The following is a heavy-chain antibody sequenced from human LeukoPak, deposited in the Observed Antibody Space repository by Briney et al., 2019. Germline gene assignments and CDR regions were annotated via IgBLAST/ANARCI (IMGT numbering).Heavy chain of an antibody. D-gene: IGHD3-10*01. V-gene: IGHV4-59*01. CDR1: GGSISSYY. Sequence: SETLSLTCTVSGGSISSYYWSWIRQPPGKGLEWIGYIYYSGSTNYNPSLKSRVTISVDTSKNQFPLKLSSVTAADTAVYYCARVGTMVRGTRYGMDVWGQGTTVTVSS. CDR3: ARVGTMVRGTRYGMDV. J-gene: IGHJ6*02. CDR2: IYYSGST.